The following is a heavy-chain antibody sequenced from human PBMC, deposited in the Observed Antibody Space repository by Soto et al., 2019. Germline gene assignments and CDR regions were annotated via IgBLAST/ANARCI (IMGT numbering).Heavy chain of an antibody. D-gene: IGHD6-6*01. CDR3: ARSIDSSSVFYYYYGMDV. J-gene: IGHJ6*02. V-gene: IGHV1-18*04. CDR1: GYTFTSYG. Sequence: ASVKVSCKASGYTFTSYGISWVRQAPGQGLEWMGWISAYNGNTNYAQKLQGSVTMTTDTSTSTAYMELRSLRSDDTAVYYCARSIDSSSVFYYYYGMDVWGQGTTVTVSS. CDR2: ISAYNGNT.